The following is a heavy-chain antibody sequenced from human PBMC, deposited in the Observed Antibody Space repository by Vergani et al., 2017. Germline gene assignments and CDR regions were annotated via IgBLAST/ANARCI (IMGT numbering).Heavy chain of an antibody. J-gene: IGHJ3*02. CDR2: IYYSGST. Sequence: QVQLQESGPGLVKPSQTLSLTCTVSGGSISSGGYYWSWIRQHPGKGLEWIGYIYYSGSTYYNPSLKSRVTISVDTSKNQFSLKLSSVTAADTAVYYCARVWEQSSSGYRAFDIWGQGTMVTVSS. CDR1: GGSISSGGYY. CDR3: ARVWEQSSSGYRAFDI. V-gene: IGHV4-31*03. D-gene: IGHD6-6*01.